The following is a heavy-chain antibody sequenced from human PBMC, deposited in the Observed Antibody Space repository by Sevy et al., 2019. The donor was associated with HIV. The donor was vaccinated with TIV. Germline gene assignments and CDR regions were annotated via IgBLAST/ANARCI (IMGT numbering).Heavy chain of an antibody. Sequence: SETLSLTCGVHDGSFSGYYWNWIRQLPGKGLEWIGEINESGITYYNPSLKSRVTISVDKSKKQFSLKLNSVTAADTAVYFCARSPPVVVVPGAPSWFDPWGQGTLVTVSS. V-gene: IGHV4-34*01. CDR3: ARSPPVVVVPGAPSWFDP. J-gene: IGHJ5*02. D-gene: IGHD2-2*01. CDR2: INESGIT. CDR1: DGSFSGYY.